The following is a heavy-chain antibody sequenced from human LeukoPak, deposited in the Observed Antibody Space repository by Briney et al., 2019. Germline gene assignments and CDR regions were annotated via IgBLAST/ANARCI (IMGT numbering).Heavy chain of an antibody. D-gene: IGHD6-19*01. CDR3: VRGGGVVAGTYDY. CDR1: GFPFITYA. Sequence: GGSLNLSWEASGFPFITYAFPWVRQAPGKGLEYVSVIRNNRADTYYADSVKGRFTISRDNSKNTLYLQMGSLRAEDMAVYYCVRGGGVVAGTYDYWGQGTLVTVSS. V-gene: IGHV3-64*02. J-gene: IGHJ4*02. CDR2: IRNNRADT.